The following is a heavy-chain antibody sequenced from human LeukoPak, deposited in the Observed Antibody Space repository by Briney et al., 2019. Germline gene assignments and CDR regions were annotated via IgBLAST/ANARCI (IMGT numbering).Heavy chain of an antibody. CDR1: GYTFTSYG. Sequence: ASVKVSCKASGYTFTSYGISWVRQAPGQGLEWMGWISAYNGNTNYAQKLQGRVTMTTDTSTSTAYMELRSLRSDDTAVYYCARDYRFGVQLWLPRKPSPFDPWGQGTLVTVSS. CDR3: ARDYRFGVQLWLPRKPSPFDP. CDR2: ISAYNGNT. V-gene: IGHV1-18*01. D-gene: IGHD5-18*01. J-gene: IGHJ5*02.